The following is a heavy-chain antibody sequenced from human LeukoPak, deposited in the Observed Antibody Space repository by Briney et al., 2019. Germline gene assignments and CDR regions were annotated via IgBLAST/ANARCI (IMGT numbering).Heavy chain of an antibody. V-gene: IGHV4-61*02. CDR3: ARGGGIVVVVAATPLDY. D-gene: IGHD2-15*01. CDR1: GGSISSGSYY. J-gene: IGHJ4*02. CDR2: TYTSGST. Sequence: PSQTLSLTCTVSGGSISSGSYYWSWIRQPAGKGLEWIGRIYTYTSGSTNYNPSLKSRVTISLDTSKNQFSLKLSSVTAADTAVYYCARGGGIVVVVAATPLDYWGQGTLVTVSS.